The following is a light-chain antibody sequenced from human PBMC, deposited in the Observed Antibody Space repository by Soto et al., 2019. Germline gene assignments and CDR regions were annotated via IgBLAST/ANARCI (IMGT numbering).Light chain of an antibody. CDR2: AAS. CDR3: QQSYSTPCT. J-gene: IGKJ2*01. V-gene: IGKV1-39*01. Sequence: DIQMTQSPSSLSASVGDRVTITCRASQSISSYLNWYQQKPGKAPKLLIYAASSLQSGVPSRFSGSGSWTDFTLTISSLQPKDFATYYCQQSYSTPCTFGQGTKLEIK. CDR1: QSISSY.